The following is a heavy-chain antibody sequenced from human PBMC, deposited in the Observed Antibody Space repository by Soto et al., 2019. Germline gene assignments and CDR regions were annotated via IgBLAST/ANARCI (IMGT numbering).Heavy chain of an antibody. CDR1: GYTFTSYG. V-gene: IGHV1-18*01. CDR3: ARDRRMGVVVVAAEYGMDV. Sequence: QVQLVQSGAEVKKPGASVKVSCKASGYTFTSYGISWVRQAPGQGLEWMGWISAYNGNTNYAQKLQGRVTMTTNTSTSTAYMELRSLRSDDTAVYYCARDRRMGVVVVAAEYGMDVWGQGTTVTVSS. J-gene: IGHJ6*02. D-gene: IGHD2-15*01. CDR2: ISAYNGNT.